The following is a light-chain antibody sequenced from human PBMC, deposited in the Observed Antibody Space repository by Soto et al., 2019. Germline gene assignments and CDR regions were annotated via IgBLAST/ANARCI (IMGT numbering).Light chain of an antibody. J-gene: IGLJ2*01. CDR3: SSYTSSSTPHVV. Sequence: QSALTQPASVSGSPGQSITISCTGTSSDVGGYNYVSWYQQHPGKAPKLMIYEVSNRPSGVSNRFSGSKSGNTASLTISGLQAKDEADYYCSSYTSSSTPHVVFGGGTKLTVL. CDR2: EVS. V-gene: IGLV2-14*01. CDR1: SSDVGGYNY.